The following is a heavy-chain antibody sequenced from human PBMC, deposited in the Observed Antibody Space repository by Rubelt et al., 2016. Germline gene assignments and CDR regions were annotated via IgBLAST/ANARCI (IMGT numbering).Heavy chain of an antibody. CDR1: GYTFTGYY. CDR3: AGVGSSGFWGV. D-gene: IGHD6-19*01. J-gene: IGHJ6*02. CDR2: IIPIFGTA. V-gene: IGHV1-69*13. Sequence: QVQLVQSGAEVKKPGASVKVSCKTSGYTFTGYYMHWVRQAPGQGLGWMGGIIPIFGTANYAQKLQGRVTITADESTSTAYMELVSLRSDDTALYYVAGVGSSGFWGVWGQGTTVTVSS.